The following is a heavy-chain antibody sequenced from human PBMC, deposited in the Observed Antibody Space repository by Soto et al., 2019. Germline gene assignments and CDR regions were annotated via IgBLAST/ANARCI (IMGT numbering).Heavy chain of an antibody. CDR3: ARERPDGSRLDP. D-gene: IGHD6-13*01. V-gene: IGHV4-34*01. CDR2: INHSGST. Sequence: PSETLSLTCAVYGGSFSGYYWSWIRQPPGKGLEWIGEINHSGSTNHNPSLKSRVTISVDTSKNQFSLKLSSVTAADTAVYYCARERPDGSRLDPWGQGTLVTVSS. CDR1: GGSFSGYY. J-gene: IGHJ5*02.